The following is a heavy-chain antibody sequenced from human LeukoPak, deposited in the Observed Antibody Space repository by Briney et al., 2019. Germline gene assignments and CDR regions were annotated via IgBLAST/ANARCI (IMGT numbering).Heavy chain of an antibody. Sequence: ASVKVSCKASGYSFTGNYMHWVRQAPGQGLEWMGWINPNSGGTKYPLKFLGRVTLTRDTSINTAYMELSRLTSDDTAVYYCARRYCTNGVCYHDRGAFDIWGQGTMVTVSS. CDR3: ARRYCTNGVCYHDRGAFDI. J-gene: IGHJ3*02. D-gene: IGHD2-8*01. CDR2: INPNSGGT. CDR1: GYSFTGNY. V-gene: IGHV1-2*02.